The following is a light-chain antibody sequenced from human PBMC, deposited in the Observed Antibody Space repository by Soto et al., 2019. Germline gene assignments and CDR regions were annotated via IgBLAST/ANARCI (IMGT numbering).Light chain of an antibody. CDR3: QQYNSYRT. CDR2: AAS. J-gene: IGKJ1*01. Sequence: DIQMTQSPSSLXAXVXXXVXXXCRASQGIRNDLGWYQQKPGKAPKRLIYAASSLQSGVPSRFSGSGSGTEFTLTISSLQPEDFATYYCQQYNSYRTFGQGTKVDI. CDR1: QGIRND. V-gene: IGKV1-17*01.